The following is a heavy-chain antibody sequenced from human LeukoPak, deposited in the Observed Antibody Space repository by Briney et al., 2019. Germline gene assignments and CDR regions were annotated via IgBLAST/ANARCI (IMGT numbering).Heavy chain of an antibody. Sequence: GESLKISCKGSGYSFTSYWIGWVRQMPGKGLEWMGIIYPGDSDTRYSPSFQGQVTISADKSISTAYLQWSSLKASDTAMYYCARRAMGSSGHWVYAAFDIWGQGTMVTVSS. V-gene: IGHV5-51*01. CDR2: IYPGDSDT. CDR1: GYSFTSYW. CDR3: ARRAMGSSGHWVYAAFDI. J-gene: IGHJ3*02. D-gene: IGHD3-22*01.